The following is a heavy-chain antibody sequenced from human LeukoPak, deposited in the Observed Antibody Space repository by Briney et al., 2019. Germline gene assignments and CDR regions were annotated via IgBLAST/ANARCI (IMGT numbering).Heavy chain of an antibody. D-gene: IGHD3-10*01. Sequence: PSETLSLTCTVAGGSISSYYWSWIRQPPGKGLEWIGYIYYSGSTNYNPSRKGRVTISVDTSKNPFSLNLSSLTAADTAVYYCARHSALWFGESSFDYWGQGTLVTVSS. V-gene: IGHV4-59*08. J-gene: IGHJ4*02. CDR2: IYYSGST. CDR3: ARHSALWFGESSFDY. CDR1: GGSISSYY.